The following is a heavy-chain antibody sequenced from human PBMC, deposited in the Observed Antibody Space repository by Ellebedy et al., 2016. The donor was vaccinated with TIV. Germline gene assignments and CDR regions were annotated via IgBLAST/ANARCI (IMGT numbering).Heavy chain of an antibody. CDR3: SRGLEGNGWNGGIDH. V-gene: IGHV3-49*03. CDR1: GFTFGDYA. J-gene: IGHJ5*02. D-gene: IGHD1-1*01. Sequence: PWGSLRLSCTGSGFTFGDYAMSWFRQAPGEGLDLIAFIRSKRYGGTTEFAASAKGRFPISRDDSRSVVHLQMSSLKTDDTAVYYCSRGLEGNGWNGGIDHWGQGTLVTVSS. CDR2: IRSKRYGGTT.